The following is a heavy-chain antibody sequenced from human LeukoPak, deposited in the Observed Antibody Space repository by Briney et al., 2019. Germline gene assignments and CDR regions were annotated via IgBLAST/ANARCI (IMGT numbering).Heavy chain of an antibody. CDR2: ISYDGGNM. Sequence: GGSLRLSCAASGFTFSSYALHWVRQAPGKGLEWVAVISYDGGNMSYADSVKGRFTISRDNSKNTLYLQINSLRAEDTAVYYCVRHRLRYSSGWYYFDYWGQGTLATVSS. J-gene: IGHJ4*02. CDR1: GFTFSSYA. CDR3: VRHRLRYSSGWYYFDY. V-gene: IGHV3-30-3*01. D-gene: IGHD6-19*01.